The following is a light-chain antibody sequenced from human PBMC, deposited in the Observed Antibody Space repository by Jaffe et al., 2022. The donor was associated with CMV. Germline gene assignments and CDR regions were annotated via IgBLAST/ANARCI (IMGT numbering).Light chain of an antibody. CDR3: QQRTSWPPT. V-gene: IGKV3-11*01. Sequence: EILLTQSPATLSLSPGERAALSCRASQNINTYLAWYQHKRGQAPRLLIYDAYSRATGIPARFSGSGSGTDFTLTISSLEPEDFALYYCQQRTSWPPTFGQGTKLEIK. J-gene: IGKJ2*01. CDR2: DAY. CDR1: QNINTY.